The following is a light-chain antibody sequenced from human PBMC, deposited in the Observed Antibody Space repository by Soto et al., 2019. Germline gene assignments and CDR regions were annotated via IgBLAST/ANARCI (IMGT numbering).Light chain of an antibody. CDR3: QQSYTTPRT. J-gene: IGKJ4*01. CDR1: QTISGY. V-gene: IGKV1-39*01. CDR2: AAS. Sequence: DIQMTQSPSSLSASVGDRVTITCRASQTISGYLNWYQQKPGKAPELLIYAASYLGNGVPSRFSGNGYGTYFTFSICSLQPEQLATHFCQQSYTTPRTFCGGNNLEI.